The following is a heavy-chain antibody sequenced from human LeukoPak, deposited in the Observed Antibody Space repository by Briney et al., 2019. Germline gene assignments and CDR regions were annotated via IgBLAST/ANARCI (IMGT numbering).Heavy chain of an antibody. CDR1: GFSLSTSGVG. CDR3: AHRGYDSSGYLLDFDP. J-gene: IGHJ5*02. CDR2: TYWNDDK. V-gene: IGHV2-5*01. Sequence: SGPTLVKPTQTLTLTCTFSGFSLSTSGVGVGWIRQPPGKALEWLALTYWNDDKRYSPSLKSRLTITKDTSKNQVVLTMTNMDPVDTATYYCAHRGYDSSGYLLDFDPWGQGTLVTVSS. D-gene: IGHD3-22*01.